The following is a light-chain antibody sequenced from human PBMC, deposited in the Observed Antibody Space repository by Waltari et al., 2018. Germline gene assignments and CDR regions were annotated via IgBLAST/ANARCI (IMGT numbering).Light chain of an antibody. V-gene: IGLV2-23*02. CDR3: SSYAGSNTVVV. CDR1: SSEFGSYHL. Sequence: QSALPQPASVSGSPGQSITISCTGASSEFGSYHLVSWYQQHPGKAPQLLIYDVTQRPSGVSDRFSGSKSGNTASLTISGLQAEDEADYHCSSYAGSNTVVVFGGGTKVTVL. CDR2: DVT. J-gene: IGLJ2*01.